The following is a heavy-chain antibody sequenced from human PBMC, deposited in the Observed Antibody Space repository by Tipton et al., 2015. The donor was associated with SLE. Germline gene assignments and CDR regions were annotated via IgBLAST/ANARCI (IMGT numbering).Heavy chain of an antibody. D-gene: IGHD3-22*01. CDR3: ARLGGYYDSSGYSYYFDY. CDR2: IHSSGST. Sequence: TLSLTCTVFGGSISSYYWSWIRQPAGKGLEWIGQIHSSGSTSYNPSLKSRVTISVDTSKNQFSLKLSSVTAADTAVYYCARLGGYYDSSGYSYYFDYWGQGTLVTVSS. V-gene: IGHV4-4*08. J-gene: IGHJ4*02. CDR1: GGSISSYY.